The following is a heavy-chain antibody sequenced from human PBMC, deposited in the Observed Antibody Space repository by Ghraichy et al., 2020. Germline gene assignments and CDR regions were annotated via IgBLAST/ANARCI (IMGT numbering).Heavy chain of an antibody. CDR3: ARDRVLCAGGVNYCPYHYYYGRDV. D-gene: IGHD2-8*02. CDR2: MFSGGGT. V-gene: IGHV3-53*05. Sequence: GESLNISCAASGFSVSVNYMAWVRQAPGKGLEWVSIMFSGGGTYYADSVKGRFTISSDNFRHTVFLQMSSLRTEDTAVYYCARDRVLCAGGVNYCPYHYYYGRDVWGQGTTFTVTS. J-gene: IGHJ6*02. CDR1: GFSVSVNY.